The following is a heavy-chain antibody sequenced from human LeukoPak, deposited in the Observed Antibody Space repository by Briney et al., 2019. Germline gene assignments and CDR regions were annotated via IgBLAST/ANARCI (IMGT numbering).Heavy chain of an antibody. J-gene: IGHJ4*02. CDR1: GFTFSSYG. D-gene: IGHD4-17*01. CDR2: IGGGGTTT. CDR3: AKESEVDGDYDY. Sequence: PGGSLRLSCAASGFTFSSYGMSWVRQAPGKGLEWVSAIGGGGTTTYYADSAKGRFTISRDNSKNTLYLQMNSLRAEDTAVYYCAKESEVDGDYDYWGQGTLVTVSS. V-gene: IGHV3-23*01.